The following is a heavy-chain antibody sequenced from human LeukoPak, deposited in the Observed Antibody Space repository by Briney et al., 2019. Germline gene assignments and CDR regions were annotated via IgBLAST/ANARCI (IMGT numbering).Heavy chain of an antibody. V-gene: IGHV4-38-2*01. D-gene: IGHD3-10*01. CDR3: ARLMVRGVISSPVDY. CDR2: IYHSGST. CDR1: GYGISSDYY. Sequence: PSETLSLTCAVSGYGISSDYYWGWIRQPPGKGLEWMASIYHSGSTNYNPSLKSRVTISVDTSKNQFSLKLSSVTAADTAVYYCARLMVRGVISSPVDYWGQGTLVTVSS. J-gene: IGHJ4*02.